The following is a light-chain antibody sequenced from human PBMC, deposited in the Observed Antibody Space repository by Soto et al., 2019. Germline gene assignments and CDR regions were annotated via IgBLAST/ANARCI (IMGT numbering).Light chain of an antibody. CDR2: EVS. J-gene: IGLJ1*01. Sequence: QSVLTQPASVSGSPGQSITISCTGTSSDVGAYDYVSWYQQHPDKAPKLMIYEVSNRPSGVSNRFSGSKSVNTATLTISGLRADGEADYYCSSYTRSSTGVFGTGTKVTVL. CDR1: SSDVGAYDY. V-gene: IGLV2-14*03. CDR3: SSYTRSSTGV.